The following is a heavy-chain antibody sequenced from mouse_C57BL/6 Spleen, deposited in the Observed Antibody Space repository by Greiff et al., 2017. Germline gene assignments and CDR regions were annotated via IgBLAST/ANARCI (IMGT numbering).Heavy chain of an antibody. J-gene: IGHJ4*01. D-gene: IGHD4-1*01. V-gene: IGHV1-15*01. CDR3: TKLTGDYYAMDY. CDR1: GYTFTDYE. Sequence: QVQLKESGAELVRPGASVTLSCKASGYTFTDYEMHWVKQTPVHGLEWIGAIDPETGGTAYNQKFKGKAILTADKSSSTAYMELRSLTSEDSAVYYCTKLTGDYYAMDYWGQGTSVTVSS. CDR2: IDPETGGT.